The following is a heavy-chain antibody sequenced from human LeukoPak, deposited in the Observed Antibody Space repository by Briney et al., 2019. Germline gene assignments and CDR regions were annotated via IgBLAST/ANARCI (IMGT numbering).Heavy chain of an antibody. J-gene: IGHJ4*02. CDR1: GFTFSSYA. CDR2: ISYDGSNK. Sequence: GRSLRLSCAASGFTFSSYAMHWVRQAPGKGLEWVAIISYDGSNKYYADSVKGRFTISRDNSKNTLYLQMNSLRAEDTAVYYCARGNRGGYYDSSGCSNQWGQGTLVTVSS. CDR3: ARGNRGGYYDSSGCSNQ. D-gene: IGHD3-22*01. V-gene: IGHV3-30-3*01.